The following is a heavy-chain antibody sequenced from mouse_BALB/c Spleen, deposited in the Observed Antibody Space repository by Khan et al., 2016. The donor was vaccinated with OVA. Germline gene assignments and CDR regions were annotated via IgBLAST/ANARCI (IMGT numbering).Heavy chain of an antibody. J-gene: IGHJ2*01. CDR1: GYTFTTYW. CDR2: INPTSGFT. Sequence: QVQLQQPGAELAKPGASVKMSCKASGYTFTTYWMHWVKQRPGQGLEWIGYINPTSGFTDYNQKFKDKATLTADKSSSTAYMQLSSLTSDDSAVYYYARDRIDYWGQGTTLTVSS. V-gene: IGHV1-7*01. CDR3: ARDRIDY.